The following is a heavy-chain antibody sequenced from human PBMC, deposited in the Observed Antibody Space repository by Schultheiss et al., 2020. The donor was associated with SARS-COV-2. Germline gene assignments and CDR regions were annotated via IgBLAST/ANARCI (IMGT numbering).Heavy chain of an antibody. D-gene: IGHD3-22*01. CDR2: ISAYNGNT. CDR3: ARLGNYYDKVGYYYGMDV. V-gene: IGHV1-18*01. CDR1: GYTFTSYG. Sequence: ASVKVSCKASGYTFTSYGISWVRQAPGQGLEWMGWISAYNGNTNYAQKLQGRVTMTTDTSTSTAYMELSSLRSEDTAVYYCARLGNYYDKVGYYYGMDVWGQGTTVTVSS. J-gene: IGHJ6*02.